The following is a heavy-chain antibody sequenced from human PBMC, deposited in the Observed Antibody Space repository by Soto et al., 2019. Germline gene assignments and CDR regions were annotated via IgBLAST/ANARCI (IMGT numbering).Heavy chain of an antibody. J-gene: IGHJ4*02. V-gene: IGHV1-18*01. CDR1: GYGFTTYG. Sequence: QVHLVQSGAEVKKPGASVKVSCTGSGYGFTTYGITWVRHAPGQGLEWMAWISDHKGNTNYAQKVQGRGTVTRDTYTSTAYMELRSLRYDDTAVYYCARGRYGDYGGQGALVTVSS. CDR3: ARGRYGDY. CDR2: ISDHKGNT. D-gene: IGHD1-1*01.